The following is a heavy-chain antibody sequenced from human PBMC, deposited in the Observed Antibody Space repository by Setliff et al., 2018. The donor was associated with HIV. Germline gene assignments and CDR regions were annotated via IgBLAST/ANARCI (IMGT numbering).Heavy chain of an antibody. J-gene: IGHJ5*02. CDR1: GGSISSYY. D-gene: IGHD3-10*01. CDR3: ASGGPLGWVRGVSNWFDP. CDR2: IYTSGST. V-gene: IGHV4-4*07. Sequence: SETLSLTCTVSGGSISSYYWSWIRQPAGKGLEWLGRIYTSGSTNYNPSLKSRVTMSVDTSKNQFSLKLSSVTAADTAVYYCASGGPLGWVRGVSNWFDPWGQGTLVTVS.